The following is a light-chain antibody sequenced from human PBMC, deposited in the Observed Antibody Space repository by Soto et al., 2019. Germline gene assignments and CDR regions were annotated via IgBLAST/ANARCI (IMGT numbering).Light chain of an antibody. Sequence: DIQLTQSPSSLSASVGDRVSITCQASQDISNYLNWYQQKPGKAPKLLIYDASNLAPGVPSRFSGSGSATLFTFTISSLQPEDIATYYCLHCDTLPYTFGQGTKLDIK. CDR2: DAS. V-gene: IGKV1-33*01. CDR3: LHCDTLPYT. J-gene: IGKJ2*01. CDR1: QDISNY.